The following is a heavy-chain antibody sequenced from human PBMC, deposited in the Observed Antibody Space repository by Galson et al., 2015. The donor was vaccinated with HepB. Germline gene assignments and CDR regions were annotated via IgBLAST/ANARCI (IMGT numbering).Heavy chain of an antibody. J-gene: IGHJ2*01. Sequence: SLRLSCAASGFTFSSYGMHWVRQAPGKELEWVAVISYDGSNKYYADSVKGRFTISRDNSKNTLYLQMNSLRAEDTAVYYCAKDRGRSGWYKWYFDLWGRGTLVTVSS. CDR2: ISYDGSNK. CDR3: AKDRGRSGWYKWYFDL. D-gene: IGHD6-19*01. CDR1: GFTFSSYG. V-gene: IGHV3-30*18.